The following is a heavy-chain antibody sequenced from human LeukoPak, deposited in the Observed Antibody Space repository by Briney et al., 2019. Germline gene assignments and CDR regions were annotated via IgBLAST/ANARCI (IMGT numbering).Heavy chain of an antibody. CDR2: IRYDGSNK. D-gene: IGHD6-13*01. Sequence: PGGSLRLSCAASGFTFSNYGMHWVRQAPGKGLEWVAFIRYDGSNKYYADSVKGRFTISRDNSKNTLYLQMNSLRAEDTALYYCARVGYSSSWRERYKYYFDYWGQGTLVTVSS. CDR3: ARVGYSSSWRERYKYYFDY. V-gene: IGHV3-30*02. CDR1: GFTFSNYG. J-gene: IGHJ4*02.